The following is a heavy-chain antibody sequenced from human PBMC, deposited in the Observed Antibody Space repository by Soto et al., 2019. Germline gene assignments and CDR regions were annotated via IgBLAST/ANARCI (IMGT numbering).Heavy chain of an antibody. V-gene: IGHV4-34*01. CDR2: INHSGST. D-gene: IGHD1-26*01. CDR1: DTSFSTYY. Sequence: SETLSLTCAVYDTSFSTYYWNWIRQPPGKGLEWIGEINHSGSTIYDPSLKSRVTISIDTSKKQFSLKLTSVTAADTAVYYCTRGLFSGSSYSGSWYYFDSWGQGTMVTVSS. CDR3: TRGLFSGSSYSGSWYYFDS. J-gene: IGHJ4*02.